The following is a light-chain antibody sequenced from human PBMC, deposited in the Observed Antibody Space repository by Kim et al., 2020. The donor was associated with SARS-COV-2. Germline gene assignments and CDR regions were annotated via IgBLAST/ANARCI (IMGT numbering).Light chain of an antibody. CDR2: DAS. V-gene: IGKV1-13*02. J-gene: IGKJ2*01. CDR1: QGISSA. Sequence: AIQLTQSPSSLSASVGDRVTITCRASQGISSALAWYQQKPGKAPKLLIYDASSLESGVPSRFSGSGSGTDFTLTISSLQPEDFATYYCQQLYPRARSTFGQGTKLEI. CDR3: QQLYPRARST.